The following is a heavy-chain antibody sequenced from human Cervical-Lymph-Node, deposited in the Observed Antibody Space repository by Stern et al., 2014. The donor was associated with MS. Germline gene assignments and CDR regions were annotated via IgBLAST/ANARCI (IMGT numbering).Heavy chain of an antibody. CDR1: GGGYNNYG. D-gene: IGHD4-23*01. CDR3: ARDRDYGGQAKRAYGMDV. V-gene: IGHV1-69*01. CDR2: IMPIFGTA. Sequence: VQLVQSGAEVKTPGYSLKVSCKTSGGGYNNYGISWVRQAPGQGLERMGGIMPIFGTANYAQKFQGRVTISAYESTGTAYMELSSLKSEDTAMYYCARDRDYGGQAKRAYGMDVWGQGTTVTVSS. J-gene: IGHJ6*02.